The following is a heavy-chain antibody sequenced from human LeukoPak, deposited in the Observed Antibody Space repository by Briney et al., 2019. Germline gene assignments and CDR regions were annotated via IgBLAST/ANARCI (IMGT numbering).Heavy chain of an antibody. CDR2: ISYDGSNK. Sequence: GRSLRLSCAASGFTFSSYAMHWVRQAPGKGLEWVAVISYDGSNKYYADPVKGRFTISRDNSKNTLYLQMNSLRAEDTAVYYCARRGQYCSSTSCTGYYYGMDVWGQGTTVTVSS. CDR1: GFTFSSYA. V-gene: IGHV3-30-3*01. J-gene: IGHJ6*02. CDR3: ARRGQYCSSTSCTGYYYGMDV. D-gene: IGHD2-2*01.